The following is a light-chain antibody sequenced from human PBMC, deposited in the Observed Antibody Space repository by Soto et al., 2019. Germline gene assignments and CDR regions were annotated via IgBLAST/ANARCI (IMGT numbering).Light chain of an antibody. Sequence: QSVLTQPPSVSGAPGQRVTISCTGSSSNLGAGYDVHWNQQLPGTAPKLLIYGNSNRPSGVPDRFSGSKSGTSASLAITGLQAEDEADYYCQSYDSSLSGSDVFGTGTKLTVL. CDR1: SSNLGAGYD. V-gene: IGLV1-40*01. J-gene: IGLJ1*01. CDR2: GNS. CDR3: QSYDSSLSGSDV.